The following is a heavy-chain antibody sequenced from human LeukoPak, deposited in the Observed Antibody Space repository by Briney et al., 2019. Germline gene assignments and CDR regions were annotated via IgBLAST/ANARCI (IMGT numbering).Heavy chain of an antibody. CDR1: GFIFNNYA. J-gene: IGHJ4*02. V-gene: IGHV3-9*01. CDR3: AKDNRRHYTSGPTPNSLH. Sequence: SLILSYAGGGFIFNNYAMQGGRPPPGKGVGGGSGISSTSVSIAYADSVKGRFTISRANAQHSLYLQMNSLTVEDTAFYYCAKDNRRHYTSGPTPNSLHWGQGALVTASS. D-gene: IGHD6-19*01. CDR2: ISSTSVSI.